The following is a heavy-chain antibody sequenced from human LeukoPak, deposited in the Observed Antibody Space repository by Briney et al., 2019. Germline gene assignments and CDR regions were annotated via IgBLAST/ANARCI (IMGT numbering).Heavy chain of an antibody. J-gene: IGHJ5*02. CDR2: TRFDESTK. V-gene: IGHV3-30*02. CDR3: AKDPWDEFPPTCFDP. D-gene: IGHD1-26*01. CDR1: GFSFKNFG. Sequence: GGSLRLSCVASGFSFKNFGMHWVRQAPGKGLEWVAFTRFDESTKFYADSVTGRFTISRDNSWNTLYLQMNSLRTEDTAVYYCAKDPWDEFPPTCFDPWGQGTLVTVSS.